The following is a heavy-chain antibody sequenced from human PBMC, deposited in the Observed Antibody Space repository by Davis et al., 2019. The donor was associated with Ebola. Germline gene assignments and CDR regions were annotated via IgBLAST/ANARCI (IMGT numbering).Heavy chain of an antibody. CDR1: GGSSSGYY. J-gene: IGHJ4*02. V-gene: IGHV4-34*01. Sequence: MPSETLSLTCAVSGGSSSGYYWSWIRQPPGKGLEWIGEINHSGTTNYNPSLKSRVTISVETSKNRFSLHLASVTAADTAVYFCASRIALYSTTWAPDNWGQGTLVTVS. CDR3: ASRIALYSTTWAPDN. CDR2: INHSGTT. D-gene: IGHD2-21*01.